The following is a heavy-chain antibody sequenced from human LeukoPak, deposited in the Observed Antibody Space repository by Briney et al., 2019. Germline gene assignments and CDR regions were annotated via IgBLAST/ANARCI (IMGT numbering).Heavy chain of an antibody. CDR1: GYTFTSYG. D-gene: IGHD7-27*01. CDR3: ARLGRRNWGYYYYYMDV. Sequence: ASVKVSCKASGYTFTSYGISWVRQAPAPGLEWVGCISAYNGNTNYAQKLQGRVTMTTDTSTSIAYMELRRLRSDDAAVYYCARLGRRNWGYYYYYMDVWGKGTTVTVS. J-gene: IGHJ6*03. CDR2: ISAYNGNT. V-gene: IGHV1-18*01.